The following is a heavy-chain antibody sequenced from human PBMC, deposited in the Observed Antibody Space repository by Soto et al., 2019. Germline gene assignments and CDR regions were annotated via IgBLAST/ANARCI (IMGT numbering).Heavy chain of an antibody. CDR1: GGSISNYY. D-gene: IGHD6-25*01. V-gene: IGHV4-4*07. CDR2: MYTSGST. CDR3: GSVRPSGYVLS. J-gene: IGHJ5*02. Sequence: SETLSLTCTVSGGSISNYYWNWIRQPAGKGLEWIGRMYTSGSTNYNPSLKSRVTMSVDTSKNQFSLKLTSVTAADTAFYYCGSVRPSGYVLSWGQGTLVTVSS.